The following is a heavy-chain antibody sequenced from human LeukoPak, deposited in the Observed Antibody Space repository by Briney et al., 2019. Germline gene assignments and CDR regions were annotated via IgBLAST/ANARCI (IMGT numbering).Heavy chain of an antibody. CDR1: GFTFSTYD. CDR3: ARGPSGHHNT. V-gene: IGHV3-13*01. J-gene: IGHJ4*02. CDR2: IHSAGDT. D-gene: IGHD5-12*01. Sequence: PGGSLRLSCAASGFTFSTYDMHWVRQATGKGLEWVSAIHSAGDTYYAGSVKGRFTISRENAENSLYLQMNSLRAEDTAVYYCARGPSGHHNTGGQGTLVTVSS.